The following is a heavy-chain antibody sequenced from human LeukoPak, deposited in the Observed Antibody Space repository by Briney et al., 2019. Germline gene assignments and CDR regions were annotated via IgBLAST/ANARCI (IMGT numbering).Heavy chain of an antibody. J-gene: IGHJ6*02. D-gene: IGHD2-2*01. Sequence: PGGSLGLSCASSEFTFDIYAMHWVRQAPGKGLEWVSLISGNGGRTYYADSVKGRFTISRDSSKKSLYLPMNSVRSEHTALYFCAKDFRGTQPTYYYYYYGTDVWGQGTTVTVSS. CDR1: EFTFDIYA. CDR3: AKDFRGTQPTYYYYYYGTDV. CDR2: ISGNGGRT. V-gene: IGHV3-43*02.